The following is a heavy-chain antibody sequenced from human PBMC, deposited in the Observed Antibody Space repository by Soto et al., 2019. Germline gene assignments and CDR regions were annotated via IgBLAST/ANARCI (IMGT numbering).Heavy chain of an antibody. J-gene: IGHJ1*01. Sequence: GGSLRLSCAASGFTFSSYGMHWVRQAPGKGLEWVAVISYDGSNKYYADSVKGRFTISRDNSKNTLYLQMNSLRAEDTAVYYCAKPTAYYYDSSGYYDPETINQAEYFQHWGQGT. CDR3: AKPTAYYYDSSGYYDPETINQAEYFQH. D-gene: IGHD3-22*01. CDR1: GFTFSSYG. CDR2: ISYDGSNK. V-gene: IGHV3-30*18.